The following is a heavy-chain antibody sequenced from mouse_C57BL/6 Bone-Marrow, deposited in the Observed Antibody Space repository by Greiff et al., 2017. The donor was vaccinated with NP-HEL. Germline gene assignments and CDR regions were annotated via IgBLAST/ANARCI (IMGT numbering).Heavy chain of an antibody. Sequence: EVKLMESGGGLVQPGESLKLSCESNEYEFPSHDMSWVRKTPEKRLELVAAINSDGGSTYYPDTMERRFIISRDNTKKTLYLQMSSLRSEDTALYYCARALYYEYDVGNHFDYWGQGTTLTVSS. D-gene: IGHD2-4*01. J-gene: IGHJ2*01. CDR1: EYEFPSHD. CDR3: ARALYYEYDVGNHFDY. V-gene: IGHV5-2*01. CDR2: INSDGGST.